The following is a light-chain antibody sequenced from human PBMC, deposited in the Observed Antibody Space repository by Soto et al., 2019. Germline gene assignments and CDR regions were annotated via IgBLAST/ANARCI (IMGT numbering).Light chain of an antibody. J-gene: IGLJ1*01. V-gene: IGLV2-8*01. CDR1: SSDVGANNY. Sequence: QSALTQPPSASGSPGQSVTISCTGTSSDVGANNYVSWYQPHPGKAPKLMIYEVTKRPSGVPDRFSGSKSGNTASLTVSGLQAEDEADYYCISYAGTNRVFGTGTKVTVL. CDR2: EVT. CDR3: ISYAGTNRV.